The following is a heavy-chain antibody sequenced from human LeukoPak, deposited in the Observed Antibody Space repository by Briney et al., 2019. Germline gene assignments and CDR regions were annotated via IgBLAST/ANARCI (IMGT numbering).Heavy chain of an antibody. D-gene: IGHD4-17*01. CDR2: IKQDGSEK. V-gene: IGHV3-7*01. CDR1: GFTFSSYW. J-gene: IGHJ4*02. Sequence: GGSLRLSCVASGFTFSSYWMSRVRQAPGKGLEWVANIKQDGSEKYYVDSVKGRFTISRDNAKNSLYLQMYSLRAEDTAVYYCARNYGDRYECPLGLFDYWGQGTLVTVYS. CDR3: ARNYGDRYECPLGLFDY.